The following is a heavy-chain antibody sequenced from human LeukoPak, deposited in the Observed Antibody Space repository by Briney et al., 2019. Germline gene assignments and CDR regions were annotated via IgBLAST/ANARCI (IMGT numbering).Heavy chain of an antibody. CDR3: AREGGFYRPLDY. J-gene: IGHJ4*02. V-gene: IGHV4-4*02. CDR1: GGSVTSTNW. Sequence: PSETLSLTCDVSGGSVTSTNWWTWVRQPPGKGLEWIGGVHPDGRTSYNPSLKSRLIMSVDLPENHISLKLTSVTAADTAVYYCAREGGFYRPLDYSGQGTLVTVSS. D-gene: IGHD3-3*01. CDR2: VHPDGRT.